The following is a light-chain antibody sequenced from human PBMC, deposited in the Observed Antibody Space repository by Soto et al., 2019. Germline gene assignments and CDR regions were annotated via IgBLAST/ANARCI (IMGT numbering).Light chain of an antibody. CDR2: GAS. J-gene: IGKJ2*01. CDR3: QEYSSSLYT. V-gene: IGKV3-20*01. Sequence: EIVLTQSPGTLSLSPGERVTLSCRASQSVSSNYLACYQHKPGQAPRLIIYGASARATGIPDRFSGSGSGTDFTLTISRLEPEDFAVYYCQEYSSSLYTFGQGTKLEIK. CDR1: QSVSSNY.